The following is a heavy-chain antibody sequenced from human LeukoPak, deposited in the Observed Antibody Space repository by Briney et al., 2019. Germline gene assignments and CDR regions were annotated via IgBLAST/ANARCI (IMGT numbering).Heavy chain of an antibody. V-gene: IGHV5-51*01. CDR1: GYSFTSNW. CDR2: IYPGDSDT. D-gene: IGHD2-8*01. J-gene: IGHJ3*02. Sequence: GESLKISCKASGYSFTSNWIGWVRQMPGKGLECMGIIYPGDSDTRYSPSFQGRVTISADKSISTAYLQWSSLKASDTAIYYCARRTKGAFDIWGQGTMVIVSS. CDR3: ARRTKGAFDI.